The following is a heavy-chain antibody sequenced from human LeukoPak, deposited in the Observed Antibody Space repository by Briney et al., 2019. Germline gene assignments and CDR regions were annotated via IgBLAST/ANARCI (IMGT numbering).Heavy chain of an antibody. Sequence: SETLSLTCTVSGGSISSSIYYWGWIRQPPGKGLEWIGSIYYSGRIYYNPSLKSRVTISVDTSKNQFSLKLSSVTAADTAVYYCATTYYDILTGYHDAFDIWGQGTMVTVSS. CDR1: GGSISSSIYY. J-gene: IGHJ3*02. CDR2: IYYSGRI. V-gene: IGHV4-39*01. CDR3: ATTYYDILTGYHDAFDI. D-gene: IGHD3-9*01.